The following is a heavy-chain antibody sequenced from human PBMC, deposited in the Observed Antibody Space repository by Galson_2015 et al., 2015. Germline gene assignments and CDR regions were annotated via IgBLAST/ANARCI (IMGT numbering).Heavy chain of an antibody. CDR2: IYYSGST. Sequence: SETLSLTCTVSGGSISSSSYYWGWIRQPPGKGLEWIGSIYYSGSTYYNPSLKSRVTISVDTSKNQFSLKLSSVTAADTAVYYCARHGARDGEPDGGRLFDYWGQGTLVTVSS. CDR1: GGSISSSSYY. J-gene: IGHJ4*02. V-gene: IGHV4-39*01. CDR3: ARHGARDGEPDGGRLFDY. D-gene: IGHD1-14*01.